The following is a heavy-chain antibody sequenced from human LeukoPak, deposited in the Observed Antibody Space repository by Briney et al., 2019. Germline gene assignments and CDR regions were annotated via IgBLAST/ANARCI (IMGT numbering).Heavy chain of an antibody. CDR3: ARGDYYDSGWFDP. V-gene: IGHV4-39*07. Sequence: SETLSLTCTVSGGSISSSSYYWGWIRQPPGKGLEWIGSIYYSGSTYYNPSLKSQVTISVDTSKNQFSLKLSSVTAADTAVYYCARGDYYDSGWFDPWGQGTLVTVSS. CDR1: GGSISSSSYY. J-gene: IGHJ5*02. CDR2: IYYSGST. D-gene: IGHD3-22*01.